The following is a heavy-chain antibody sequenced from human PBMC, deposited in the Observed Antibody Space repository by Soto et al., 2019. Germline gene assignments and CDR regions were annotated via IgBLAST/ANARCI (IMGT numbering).Heavy chain of an antibody. Sequence: ETLSLTCSVSGGSISSYYWSWIRQPPGKGLEWIGYIFYSGRSGSTNYNPSLKSRVTISVDTSKNQFSLKLSSVTAADTAVYYCARTALGWFDPWGQGTLVTVSS. D-gene: IGHD2-21*02. V-gene: IGHV4-59*01. CDR2: IFYSGRSGST. CDR3: ARTALGWFDP. J-gene: IGHJ5*02. CDR1: GGSISSYY.